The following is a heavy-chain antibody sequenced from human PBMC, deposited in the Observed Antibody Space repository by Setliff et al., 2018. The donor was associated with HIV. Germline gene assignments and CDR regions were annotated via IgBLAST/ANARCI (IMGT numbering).Heavy chain of an antibody. D-gene: IGHD4-17*01. CDR2: IHYNDGKT. CDR1: GDSTTKSMHY. Sequence: LETLSLTCAVSGDSTTKSMHYWSWIRQPPGKGLEFIGSIHYNDGKTYYNAALRGRFTISADKSKNQFSLQLSSITAADTAVYYCARFDVTAMTKRDYWGQGKKVTVST. CDR3: ARFDVTAMTKRDY. J-gene: IGHJ4*02. V-gene: IGHV4-39*01.